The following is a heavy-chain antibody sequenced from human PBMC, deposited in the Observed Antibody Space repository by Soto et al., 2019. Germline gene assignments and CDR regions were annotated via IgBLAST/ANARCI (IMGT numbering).Heavy chain of an antibody. V-gene: IGHV1-69*04. D-gene: IGHD5-12*01. J-gene: IGHJ4*02. Sequence: SVKVSCQASGGTFSSYIISWVRQAPGQGLEWMGRIIPILGIANYAQKFQGRVTITADKSTSTAYMELSSLRSEDTAVYYCARDQLATMQPHFDYWGQGTLVTVSS. CDR3: ARDQLATMQPHFDY. CDR1: GGTFSSYI. CDR2: IIPILGIA.